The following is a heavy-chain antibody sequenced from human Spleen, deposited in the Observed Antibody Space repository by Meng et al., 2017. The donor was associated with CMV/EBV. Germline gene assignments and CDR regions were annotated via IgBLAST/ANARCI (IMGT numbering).Heavy chain of an antibody. V-gene: IGHV1-8*03. CDR1: GYTFTSYD. J-gene: IGHJ4*02. D-gene: IGHD4-23*01. CDR2: MNPNSGNT. Sequence: ASVKVSCKASGYTFTSYDINWVRQATGQGLEWMGWMNPNSGNTGYAQKFQGRVTITRNTSISTAYMELSSLRSEDTAVYYCARGTSVVTPRALAYWGQGTLVTVSS. CDR3: ARGTSVVTPRALAY.